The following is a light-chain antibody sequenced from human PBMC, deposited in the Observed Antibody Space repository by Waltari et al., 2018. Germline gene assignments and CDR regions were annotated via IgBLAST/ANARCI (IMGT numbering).Light chain of an antibody. V-gene: IGLV2-14*03. CDR3: SSFTVTDTLVV. J-gene: IGLJ2*01. Sequence: QSALTQPASVSGSPGQSITISCTGTNSDIGAYNYVSWYQQHPGKAPKVIIFDVIFRPSGVSNRFAGSKSGNTASLTITGLQAEDEAHYYCSSFTVTDTLVVFGGGTKLTV. CDR1: NSDIGAYNY. CDR2: DVI.